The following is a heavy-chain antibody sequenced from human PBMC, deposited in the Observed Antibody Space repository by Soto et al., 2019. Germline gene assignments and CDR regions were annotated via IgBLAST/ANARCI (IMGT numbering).Heavy chain of an antibody. J-gene: IGHJ5*02. Sequence: SETLSLTCAVYGGSFSGYYWSWIRQPPGKGLEWIGEINHSGSTNYNPSLKSRVTISVDTSKNQFSLKLSSVTAADTAVYYCARRITIFGAAIGPWGQGTLVTVSS. D-gene: IGHD3-3*01. V-gene: IGHV4-34*01. CDR2: INHSGST. CDR3: ARRITIFGAAIGP. CDR1: GGSFSGYY.